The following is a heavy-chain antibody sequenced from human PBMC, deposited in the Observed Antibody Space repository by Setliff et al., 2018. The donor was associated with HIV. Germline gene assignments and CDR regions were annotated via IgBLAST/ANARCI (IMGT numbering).Heavy chain of an antibody. CDR2: IFHSGTT. D-gene: IGHD1-1*01. CDR1: GSFVAGGYY. Sequence: SETLSLTCVVSGSFVAGGYYWGWIRQSPGKGLEWIGNIFHSGTTYYNPSLRSRITISVDTSKNQFFLNMTSVTAADTAVYYCVRAPPGIQLLASTNGPYYFDYWGHGTLVTVSS. CDR3: VRAPPGIQLLASTNGPYYFDY. J-gene: IGHJ4*01. V-gene: IGHV4-38-2*01.